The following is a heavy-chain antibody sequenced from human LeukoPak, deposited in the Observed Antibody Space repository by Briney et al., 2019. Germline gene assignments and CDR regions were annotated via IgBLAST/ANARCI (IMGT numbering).Heavy chain of an antibody. D-gene: IGHD2-21*01. Sequence: PGGSLRLSCAASGFTLSGYWMHWVRQAPGEGLVWVSRMNSDRTTTTYADSVRGRFTISRDNAKNTLYLQMNSLRADDTAVYYCARYVVASACFDSWGQGTLVTVSS. CDR3: ARYVVASACFDS. J-gene: IGHJ4*02. V-gene: IGHV3-74*01. CDR2: MNSDRTTT. CDR1: GFTLSGYW.